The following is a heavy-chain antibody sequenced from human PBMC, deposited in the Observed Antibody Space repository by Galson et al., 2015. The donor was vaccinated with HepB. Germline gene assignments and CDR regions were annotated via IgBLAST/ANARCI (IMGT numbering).Heavy chain of an antibody. Sequence: SVKVSCKASGYTFTGYYMHWVRQAPGQGLEWMGWINPNSGGTNYAQKFQGRVTMTRDTSISTAYMELSRLRSDDTAVYYCARGGHGSDTIFGVVTHFDYWGQGTLVTVSS. CDR2: INPNSGGT. CDR1: GYTFTGYY. V-gene: IGHV1-2*02. J-gene: IGHJ4*02. D-gene: IGHD3-3*01. CDR3: ARGGHGSDTIFGVVTHFDY.